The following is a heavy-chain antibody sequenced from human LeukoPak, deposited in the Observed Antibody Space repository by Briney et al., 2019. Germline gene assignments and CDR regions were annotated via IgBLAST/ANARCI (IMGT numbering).Heavy chain of an antibody. CDR2: IYNDGST. J-gene: IGHJ4*02. CDR1: GFAVSRNY. Sequence: TGGSLRLSCAASGFAVSRNYMTWVRQAPGKGLEWVSVIYNDGSTFYADSVKGRFTIPRDNAKNTVYLQMNSLRVEDTAVYYCARGPWDCWGQGTLVTVSS. CDR3: ARGPWDC. V-gene: IGHV3-53*05.